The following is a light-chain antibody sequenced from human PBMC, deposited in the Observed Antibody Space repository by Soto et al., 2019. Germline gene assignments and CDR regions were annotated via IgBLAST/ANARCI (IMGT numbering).Light chain of an antibody. CDR3: MQALQVPHT. Sequence: DIVMTQSPLSLPVTPGEPASISCRSSQSLLYSNGYNYLDWYLQKPGQSPQLLIYLGSNRASWVPDRFSGSGSGTDFTLKISRVEAEDVGVYYCMQALQVPHTFGQGTKLEIK. CDR2: LGS. J-gene: IGKJ2*01. CDR1: QSLLYSNGYNY. V-gene: IGKV2-28*01.